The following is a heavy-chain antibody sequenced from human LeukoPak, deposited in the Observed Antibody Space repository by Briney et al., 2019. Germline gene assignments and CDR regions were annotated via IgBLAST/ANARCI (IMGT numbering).Heavy chain of an antibody. D-gene: IGHD4-17*01. CDR2: VSYGGRP. V-gene: IGHV4-39*07. Sequence: SETLSLTCTVSGGSITNRTFYWGWVRQSPGKGLEWLGSVSYGGRPDYNPSLTSRVTMSFDASKNQFSLKLSSVTAADTAVYYCARGRRLRTTVTTPYYYYGMDVWGQGTTVTVSS. CDR3: ARGRRLRTTVTTPYYYYGMDV. CDR1: GGSITNRTFY. J-gene: IGHJ6*02.